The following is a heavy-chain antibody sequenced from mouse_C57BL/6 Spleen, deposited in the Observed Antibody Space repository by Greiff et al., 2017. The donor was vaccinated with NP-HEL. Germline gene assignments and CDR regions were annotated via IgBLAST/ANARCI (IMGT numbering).Heavy chain of an antibody. CDR1: GYTFTSYW. D-gene: IGHD2-5*01. J-gene: IGHJ3*01. Sequence: QVQLQQPGAELVRPGTSVKLSCKASGYTFTSYWMHWVKQRPGQGLEWIGVIDPSDSYTNYNQKFKGKATLTVDKSSSTAYMQLSSLTSEDSAVYYCASSGAYSNYFAYWGQGTLVTVSA. V-gene: IGHV1-59*01. CDR3: ASSGAYSNYFAY. CDR2: IDPSDSYT.